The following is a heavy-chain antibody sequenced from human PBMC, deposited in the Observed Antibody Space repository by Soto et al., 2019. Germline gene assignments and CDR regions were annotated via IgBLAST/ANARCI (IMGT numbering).Heavy chain of an antibody. CDR2: IWYDGSNK. V-gene: IGHV3-33*01. Sequence: GGSLRLSCAASGFTFSSYGMHWVRQAPGKGLEWVAVIWYDGSNKYYADSVKGRFTISRDNSKNTLYLQMNSLRAEDTAVYYCARVWSSSGYNYYYYGMDVWGQGTTVTVSS. D-gene: IGHD3-22*01. J-gene: IGHJ6*02. CDR3: ARVWSSSGYNYYYYGMDV. CDR1: GFTFSSYG.